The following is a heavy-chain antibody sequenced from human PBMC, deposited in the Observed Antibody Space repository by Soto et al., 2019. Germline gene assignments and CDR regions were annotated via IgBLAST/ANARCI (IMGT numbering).Heavy chain of an antibody. CDR1: GGSISSYY. J-gene: IGHJ4*02. Sequence: SETLSLTCTVSGGSISSYYWSWIRQPPGKGLEWIGYIYYSGSTNYNPSLKSRVTISVDTSKNQFSLKLSSVTAADTAVYYCARHYTDYGDYKRDYFDYWGQGTLVTVSS. CDR3: ARHYTDYGDYKRDYFDY. CDR2: IYYSGST. V-gene: IGHV4-59*08. D-gene: IGHD4-17*01.